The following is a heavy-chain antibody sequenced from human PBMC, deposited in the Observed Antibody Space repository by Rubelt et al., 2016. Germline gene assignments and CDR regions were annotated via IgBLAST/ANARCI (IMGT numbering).Heavy chain of an antibody. CDR1: GYTFTSYG. CDR2: IRAYNGNT. CDR3: ARDRGGYYFDY. J-gene: IGHJ4*02. Sequence: QVQLVQSGADVKKPGASVKVSCKASGYTFTSYGISWVRQAPGQGLEWLGWIRAYNGNTNYAQKRQVRGPMTTATSTSTAYMELRSLRADDTAVYYCARDRGGYYFDYWGQGTLVTVSS. V-gene: IGHV1-18*01. D-gene: IGHD2-15*01.